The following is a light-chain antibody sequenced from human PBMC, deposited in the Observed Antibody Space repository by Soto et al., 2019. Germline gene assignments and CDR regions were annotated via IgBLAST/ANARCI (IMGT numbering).Light chain of an antibody. Sequence: IPLTQSPSSLSASVGDRVTITCRASQGFTTYLAWYQQKPGKAPKLLIYGASTLQSGVPSRFSGGGSGTDFTLTISSLQPEDFATYYCQQLNSYPYTFGQGTKLEIK. CDR2: GAS. V-gene: IGKV1-9*01. J-gene: IGKJ2*01. CDR1: QGFTTY. CDR3: QQLNSYPYT.